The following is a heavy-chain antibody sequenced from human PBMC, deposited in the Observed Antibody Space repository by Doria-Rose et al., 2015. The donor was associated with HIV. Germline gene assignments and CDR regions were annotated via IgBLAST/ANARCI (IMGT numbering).Heavy chain of an antibody. CDR1: GVSLSSPGMG. D-gene: IGHD6-13*01. J-gene: IGHJ4*02. CDR2: ILSDDER. V-gene: IGHV2-26*01. Sequence: QESGPVLVKPTETLTLTCTVSGVSLSSPGMGVSWIRQPPGKALEWLANILSDDERSYKTALQSRLTISRGTSKRQVVLTMTDMDPVDTATYYCARIKSSRWYHKYYFDFWGQGTLVIVSA. CDR3: ARIKSSRWYHKYYFDF.